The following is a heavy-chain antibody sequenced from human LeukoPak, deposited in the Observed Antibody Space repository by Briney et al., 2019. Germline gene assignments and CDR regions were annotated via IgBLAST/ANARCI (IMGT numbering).Heavy chain of an antibody. J-gene: IGHJ3*02. CDR3: ARDWETYDAFDI. CDR2: IYTSGST. V-gene: IGHV4-61*02. CDR1: GGSISSGSYY. Sequence: PSETLSLTCTVSGGSISSGSYYWSWIRQPAGKGLEWIGRIYTSGSTNYNPSLKSRVTISVDTSKNQFSLKLSSVTAADTAVYYCARDWETYDAFDIWGQGTMVTVSS. D-gene: IGHD1-26*01.